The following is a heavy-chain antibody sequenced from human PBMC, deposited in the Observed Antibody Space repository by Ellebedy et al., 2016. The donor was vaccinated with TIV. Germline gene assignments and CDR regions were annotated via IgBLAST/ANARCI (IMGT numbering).Heavy chain of an antibody. CDR2: ISYDGSDQ. D-gene: IGHD3-10*01. Sequence: PGGSLRLSCAASGFTFSTYSLHWVRQAPGKGLHWVALISYDGSDQYYADSVKGRFTISRDNSKNTLFLQMNSLRDEYTAVYYCARDRMRWFGARHYYYGMDVWGQGTTVTVSS. CDR1: GFTFSTYS. CDR3: ARDRMRWFGARHYYYGMDV. J-gene: IGHJ6*02. V-gene: IGHV3-30*01.